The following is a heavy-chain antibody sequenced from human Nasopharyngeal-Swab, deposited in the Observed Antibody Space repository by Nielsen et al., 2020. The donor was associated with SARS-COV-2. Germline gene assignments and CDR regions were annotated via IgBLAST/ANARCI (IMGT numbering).Heavy chain of an antibody. CDR3: ARIDYYRARSFDS. J-gene: IGHJ4*02. V-gene: IGHV4-30-4*01. D-gene: IGHD3-22*01. CDR1: GGSISSGDYY. CDR2: IYYSGST. Sequence: SETLSLTCTVSGGSISSGDYYWSWIRQPPGKGLEWIGYIYYSGSTYYNPSLKSRVTISVDTSKNQFSLKLSSVTAADTAVYYCARIDYYRARSFDSWGQGTLVTVSS.